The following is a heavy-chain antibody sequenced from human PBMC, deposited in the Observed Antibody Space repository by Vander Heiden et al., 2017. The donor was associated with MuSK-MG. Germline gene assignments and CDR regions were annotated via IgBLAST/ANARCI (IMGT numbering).Heavy chain of an antibody. J-gene: IGHJ1*01. CDR1: GVSISSYY. D-gene: IGHD6-13*01. CDR3: ARGTYSSSWYFQE. CDR2: IYYSGST. V-gene: IGHV4-59*01. Sequence: VQLQESGPGLVKPSETLSLTCTVSGVSISSYYWNWIRQPPGKGLEWIGYIYYSGSTNSNPSLKSRVTISVDTSKNQFSLKLSSVTAADTAVYYCARGTYSSSWYFQEWGQGTLVTVSS.